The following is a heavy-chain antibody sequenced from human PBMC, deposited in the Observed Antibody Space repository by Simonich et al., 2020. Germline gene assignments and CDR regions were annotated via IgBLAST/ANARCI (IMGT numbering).Heavy chain of an antibody. Sequence: GGGLVQPGGSLRLSCAASVFTFSSYAMSWVRMAPGEVQDGVSAISGRGGSTYYADSVKGRFTNSRYNSKNTLYQQMNSLRAEDTAVYYWAKDLGERITMIVVVIDAFDIWGQGTMVTVSS. J-gene: IGHJ3*02. CDR1: VFTFSSYA. D-gene: IGHD3-22*01. CDR3: AKDLGERITMIVVVIDAFDI. CDR2: ISGRGGST. V-gene: IGHV3-23*01.